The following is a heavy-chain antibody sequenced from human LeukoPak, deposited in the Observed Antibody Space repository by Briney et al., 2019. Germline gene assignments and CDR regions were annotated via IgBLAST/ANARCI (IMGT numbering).Heavy chain of an antibody. CDR1: GYTFTSYD. CDR3: ARGFSSGWHLGTGFDP. J-gene: IGHJ5*02. D-gene: IGHD3-22*01. V-gene: IGHV1-46*04. Sequence: GASVKVSCKASGYTFTSYDINWVRQATGQGLEWLGFISHRGHSTTHAQRSQGRASVTRDTSTSTVYMELNSLRSDDTAVYFCARGFSSGWHLGTGFDPWGQGTLVTVSS. CDR2: ISHRGHST.